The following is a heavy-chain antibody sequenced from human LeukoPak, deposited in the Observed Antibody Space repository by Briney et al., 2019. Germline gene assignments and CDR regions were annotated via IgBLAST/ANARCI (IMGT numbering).Heavy chain of an antibody. CDR3: ARHMVRGATSYYYYYMDV. J-gene: IGHJ6*03. V-gene: IGHV3-20*04. D-gene: IGHD3-10*01. CDR1: GFTFDDYG. Sequence: GGSLRLSCAASGFTFDDYGMSWVRQAPGKGLEWVSGINWNGGSTGYADSVKGRFTISGDNAKNSLYLQMNSLRAEDTALYYCARHMVRGATSYYYYYMDVWGKGTTVTVSS. CDR2: INWNGGST.